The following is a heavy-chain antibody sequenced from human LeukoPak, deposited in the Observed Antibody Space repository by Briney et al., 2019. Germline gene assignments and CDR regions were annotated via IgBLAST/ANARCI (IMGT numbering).Heavy chain of an antibody. V-gene: IGHV3-30*04. Sequence: PGRSLTLSCAASGFTFSSYAMHWVRQAPGKGLEWVAVISYDGSNKYYADSVKGRFTISRDNSKNTLYLQMNSLRAEDTAVYYCASEGGSYYDFWSGYYTPGRFDYWGQGTLVTVSS. CDR2: ISYDGSNK. CDR1: GFTFSSYA. D-gene: IGHD3-3*01. CDR3: ASEGGSYYDFWSGYYTPGRFDY. J-gene: IGHJ4*02.